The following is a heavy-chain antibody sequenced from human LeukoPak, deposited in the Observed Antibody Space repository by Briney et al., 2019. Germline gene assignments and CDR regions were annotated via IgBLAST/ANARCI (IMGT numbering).Heavy chain of an antibody. J-gene: IGHJ4*02. CDR3: ARTEYYYDSSGQYYFDY. CDR1: GSTFSDYY. Sequence: PGGSLRLSCAASGSTFSDYYMSWIRQAPGKGLEWVSYISSSSSYTNYADSVKGRFTISRDNAKNSLYLQMNSLRAEDTAVYYCARTEYYYDSSGQYYFDYWGQGTLVTVSS. V-gene: IGHV3-11*03. D-gene: IGHD3-22*01. CDR2: ISSSSSYT.